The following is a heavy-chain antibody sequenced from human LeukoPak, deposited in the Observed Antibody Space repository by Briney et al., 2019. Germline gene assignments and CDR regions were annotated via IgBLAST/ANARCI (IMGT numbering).Heavy chain of an antibody. CDR2: MNPNSGNT. D-gene: IGHD6-19*01. J-gene: IGHJ4*02. CDR1: GYTFTSYD. Sequence: ASVKVSCTASGYTFTSYDISWVRQATGQGLEWMGWMNPNSGNTGYAQKFQGRVTMTRNTSISTAYMELSSLRSEDTAVYYCASPHSSGFHRFDYWGQGTLVTVSS. V-gene: IGHV1-8*01. CDR3: ASPHSSGFHRFDY.